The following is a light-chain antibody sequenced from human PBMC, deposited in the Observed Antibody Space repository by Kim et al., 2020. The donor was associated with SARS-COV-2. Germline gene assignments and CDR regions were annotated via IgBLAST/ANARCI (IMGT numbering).Light chain of an antibody. Sequence: ATSNCKSSQSVLYSSNNKNYLAWYQQRLGQPPKLLIYWASTRESGVPDRFSGSGSGTDFTLTISSLQAEDVAVYYCLQYYSSPEAFGQGTKVEIK. J-gene: IGKJ1*01. V-gene: IGKV4-1*01. CDR3: LQYYSSPEA. CDR2: WAS. CDR1: QSVLYSSNNKNY.